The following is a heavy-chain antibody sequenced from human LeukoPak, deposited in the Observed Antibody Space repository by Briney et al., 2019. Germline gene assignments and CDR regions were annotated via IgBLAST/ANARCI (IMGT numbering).Heavy chain of an antibody. J-gene: IGHJ4*02. CDR1: GYTFTSYD. V-gene: IGHV1-8*01. Sequence: GASVKVSCKASGYTFTSYDINWVRQATGQGLEWMGWMNPNSGNTGYAQKFQGRVTMTRNTSISTAYMELSSLRSEDTAVYYCARVYYGSGSYCYWGQGTLVTVSS. D-gene: IGHD3-10*01. CDR3: ARVYYGSGSYCY. CDR2: MNPNSGNT.